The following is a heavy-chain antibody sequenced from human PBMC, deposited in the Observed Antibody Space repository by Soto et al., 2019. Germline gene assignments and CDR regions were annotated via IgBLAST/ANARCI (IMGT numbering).Heavy chain of an antibody. CDR1: GFTFSHYA. CDR2: MSYDGSNE. V-gene: IGHV3-30*18. J-gene: IGHJ4*02. D-gene: IGHD1-26*01. CDR3: ANVGSHNFDY. Sequence: QVQLVESGGGVVQPGRSLRLSCAASGFTFSHYAMHWVRQAPGKGLEWVALMSYDGSNEYYADSVKGRFTISRDNSKNPLYLQMNSLRAEDTAVYYCANVGSHNFDYWGQGTLVTVSS.